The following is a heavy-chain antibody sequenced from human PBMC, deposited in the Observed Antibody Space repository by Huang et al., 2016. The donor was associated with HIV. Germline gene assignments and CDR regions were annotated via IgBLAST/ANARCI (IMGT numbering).Heavy chain of an antibody. D-gene: IGHD2-8*01. CDR1: GFAFSQYA. CDR3: VIMDDYFDY. V-gene: IGHV3-9*01. CDR2: IGGNSGDI. Sequence: VQLVESGGGLVQPGWSLRLSCAASGFAFSQYAVHWVRQSQGKGLEWVSGIGGNSGDIAYGASVRGRFVISRDNAKKSLYLKMNGLRLEDTALYFCVIMDDYFDYWGQGVLVGVSS. J-gene: IGHJ4*02.